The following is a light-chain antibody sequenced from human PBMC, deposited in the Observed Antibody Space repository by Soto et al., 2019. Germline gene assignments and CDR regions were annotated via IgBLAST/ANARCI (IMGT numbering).Light chain of an antibody. J-gene: IGKJ3*01. Sequence: EIVLTQSPGTLSLSPGERATLSCRASQSVSSSYLAWYQQKPGQAPRLLIYDASSRATGIPDRFSGSGSGTDFTLTIIRLEAEDFSLYYCQQYGSSSFTFGPGTKVDIK. V-gene: IGKV3-20*01. CDR1: QSVSSSY. CDR3: QQYGSSSFT. CDR2: DAS.